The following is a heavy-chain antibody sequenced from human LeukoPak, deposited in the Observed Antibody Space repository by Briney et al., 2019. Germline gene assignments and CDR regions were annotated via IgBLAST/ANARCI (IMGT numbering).Heavy chain of an antibody. CDR1: GYTFTSYG. Sequence: VASVKVSCKASGYTFTSYGISWVRQAPGQGLEWMGWISAYNGNTNYARKLQGRVTMTTDTSTSTAYIELRSLRSDDTAVYYCAGDFGDSSGLFDYWGQGTLVTVSS. CDR3: AGDFGDSSGLFDY. CDR2: ISAYNGNT. J-gene: IGHJ4*02. V-gene: IGHV1-18*01. D-gene: IGHD3-22*01.